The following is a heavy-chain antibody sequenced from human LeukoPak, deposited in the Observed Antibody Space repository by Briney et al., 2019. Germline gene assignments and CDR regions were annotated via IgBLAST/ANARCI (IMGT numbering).Heavy chain of an antibody. D-gene: IGHD3-22*01. CDR3: ARDHYYDSSGTRQPDY. Sequence: GASVKVSCKASGYTFTSCYMHWVRQAPAQGLEWMGIINPSGGSTSYAQKFQGRVTMTRDTSTSTVYMELSSLRSEDTAVYYCARDHYYDSSGTRQPDYWGQGTLVTVSS. J-gene: IGHJ4*02. CDR2: INPSGGST. V-gene: IGHV1-46*01. CDR1: GYTFTSCY.